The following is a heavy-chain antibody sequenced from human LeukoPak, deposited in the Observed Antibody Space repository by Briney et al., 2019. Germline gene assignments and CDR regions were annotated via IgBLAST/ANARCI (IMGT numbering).Heavy chain of an antibody. CDR3: AKGYTSGWPYYFDY. V-gene: IGHV3-23*01. Sequence: PGGSLRLSCAASGFTVSSNYMSCVRQAPGKGLEWVSTISGSGGSTYYADSVKGRFTISRDNSKNTLYLQMNSLRAEDTAVYYCAKGYTSGWPYYFDYWGQGTLVTVSS. CDR1: GFTVSSNY. J-gene: IGHJ4*02. CDR2: ISGSGGST. D-gene: IGHD6-19*01.